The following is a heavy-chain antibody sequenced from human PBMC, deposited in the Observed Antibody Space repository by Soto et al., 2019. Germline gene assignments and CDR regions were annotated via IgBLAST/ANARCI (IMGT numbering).Heavy chain of an antibody. V-gene: IGHV3-33*01. D-gene: IGHD2-21*01. Sequence: QVQLVESGGGVVQPGRSLRLSCAASGFTFSSYGMHWVRQAPGKGLEWVAVIWYDGSNKYYADSVKGRFTISRDNSKNTLYLQMNSLRAEDTAVYYCETERGRDCYNNRYFDYWDQGTLVTVSS. CDR1: GFTFSSYG. CDR2: IWYDGSNK. CDR3: ETERGRDCYNNRYFDY. J-gene: IGHJ4*02.